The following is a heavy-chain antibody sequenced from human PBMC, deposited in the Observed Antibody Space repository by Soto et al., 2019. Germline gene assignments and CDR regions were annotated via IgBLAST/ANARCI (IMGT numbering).Heavy chain of an antibody. D-gene: IGHD6-19*01. J-gene: IGHJ3*02. CDR2: IIPIFGTA. CDR3: ARDSFGQWLVSDAFDI. V-gene: IGHV1-69*13. CDR1: GGTFSSYA. Sequence: ASVKVSCKASGGTFSSYAISWVRQAPGQGLEWMGGIIPIFGTANYAQKFQGRVTITADESTSTAYMELSSLRSEDTAVYYCARDSFGQWLVSDAFDIWGQGTMVTV.